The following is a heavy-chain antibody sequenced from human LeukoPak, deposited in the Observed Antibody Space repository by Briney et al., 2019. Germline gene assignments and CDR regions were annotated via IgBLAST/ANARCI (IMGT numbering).Heavy chain of an antibody. D-gene: IGHD3-22*01. J-gene: IGHJ4*02. V-gene: IGHV3-48*01. CDR1: GFTFSSYN. CDR2: ISSSSRTI. Sequence: GGSLRLSCAASGFTFSSYNMNWVRQAPGKGLEWVSYISSSSRTIYYADSVKGRFTISRDNSKNTLYLQMNSLRAEDTAVYYCAKDGYYDSSGPPDYWGQGTLVTVSS. CDR3: AKDGYYDSSGPPDY.